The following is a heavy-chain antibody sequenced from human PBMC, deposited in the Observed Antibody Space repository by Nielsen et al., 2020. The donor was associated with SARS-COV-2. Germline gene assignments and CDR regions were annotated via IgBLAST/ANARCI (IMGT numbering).Heavy chain of an antibody. CDR1: GFTFNNAW. D-gene: IGHD6-19*01. Sequence: GGSLRLSCAASGFTFNNAWMSWVRQAPGKGLEWVGRIKSKTDGGTTDYAAPVKGRFTISRDDSKNTLYLQMNSLKTEDTAVYYCTTDSSGWWNYYMDVWGKGTTVTVSS. J-gene: IGHJ6*03. CDR2: IKSKTDGGTT. CDR3: TTDSSGWWNYYMDV. V-gene: IGHV3-15*01.